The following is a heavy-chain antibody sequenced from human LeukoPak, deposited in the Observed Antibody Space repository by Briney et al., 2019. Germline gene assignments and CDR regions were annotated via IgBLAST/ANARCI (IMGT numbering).Heavy chain of an antibody. CDR3: ARGVYYDSSGYSDY. D-gene: IGHD3-22*01. CDR1: GFTVSSNY. Sequence: GGSLRLSCAASGFTVSSNYMSWVRQAPGKGLEWVSVIYSGGSTYYADSVKGRFTISRDNSKNTLYLQMNSLRAEDTAVYYCARGVYYDSSGYSDYWGQGTLVTVSS. J-gene: IGHJ4*02. V-gene: IGHV3-66*01. CDR2: IYSGGST.